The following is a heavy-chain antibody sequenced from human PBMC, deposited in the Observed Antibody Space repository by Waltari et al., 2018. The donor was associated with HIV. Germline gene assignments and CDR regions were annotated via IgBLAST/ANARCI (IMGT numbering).Heavy chain of an antibody. Sequence: QVQLQESGPGLVKPSETLSLTCSVSGVSVTSGSFYWSWIRQPPGKGLEWIGYVYFSGSTSYNPSLKSRVTISVDFSKNQFSLNLNSVTAADTAVYYCARGIPDYYDFLDGFYTENWFDPWGQGTLVTVSS. CDR1: GVSVTSGSFY. J-gene: IGHJ5*02. V-gene: IGHV4-61*01. CDR2: VYFSGST. CDR3: ARGIPDYYDFLDGFYTENWFDP. D-gene: IGHD3-3*01.